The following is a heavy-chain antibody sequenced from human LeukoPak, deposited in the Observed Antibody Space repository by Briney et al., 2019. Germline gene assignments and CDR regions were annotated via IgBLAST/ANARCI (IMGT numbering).Heavy chain of an antibody. CDR3: AKDRRRGYSSGRYFDY. CDR1: GFTFDDYA. D-gene: IGHD6-19*01. V-gene: IGHV3-9*01. CDR2: ISWNSGAI. Sequence: GRSLRLSCAASGFTFDDYAMHWVRQAPGKGLEWVSGISWNSGAIGCADSVKGRFTISRDNAKNSLYLQMNSLRVEDTAFYYCAKDRRRGYSSGRYFDYWGQGTLVTVSS. J-gene: IGHJ4*02.